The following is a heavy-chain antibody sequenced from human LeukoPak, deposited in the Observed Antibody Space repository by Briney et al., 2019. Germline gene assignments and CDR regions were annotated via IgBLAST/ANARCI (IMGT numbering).Heavy chain of an antibody. Sequence: GGSLRLSCAASGFTFSSYSMNWVRQAPGKGLEWVSSISISSSYIYYADSVKGRFTISRDNAKNSLYLQMTSLRAEDTAVYYCARDGKYGSGSSDYWGQGTLVTVSS. CDR2: ISISSSYI. V-gene: IGHV3-21*01. J-gene: IGHJ4*02. CDR3: ARDGKYGSGSSDY. CDR1: GFTFSSYS. D-gene: IGHD3-10*01.